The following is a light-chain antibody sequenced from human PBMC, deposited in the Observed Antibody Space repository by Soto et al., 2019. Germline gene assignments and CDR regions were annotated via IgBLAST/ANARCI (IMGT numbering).Light chain of an antibody. CDR1: TGPVTSDYY. CDR3: LFYYGGVWV. V-gene: IGLV7-43*01. J-gene: IGLJ3*02. Sequence: QTVVTQEPSLTVSPGRTVTLTCAPSTGPVTSDYYPNWFQQRPGQAPSSLIFNTNNKHAWTPARFSGSLFGGKATLTLSGVQPEDEADYYCLFYYGGVWVFGGGTKLTVL. CDR2: NTN.